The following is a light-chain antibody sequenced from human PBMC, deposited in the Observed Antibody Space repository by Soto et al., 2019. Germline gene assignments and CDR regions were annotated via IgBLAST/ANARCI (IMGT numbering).Light chain of an antibody. J-gene: IGKJ1*01. CDR1: RGITNH. V-gene: IGKV1-27*01. Sequence: DIQMTQSPSSLSASVGDRVNFTCRESRGITNHLAWYQQKPGKVPKLLIYGASTLQSGVPSRFSGSGSETDFTLTISSLQPEDVATYFCLTYNSGLWTFGQGTKVEIK. CDR3: LTYNSGLWT. CDR2: GAS.